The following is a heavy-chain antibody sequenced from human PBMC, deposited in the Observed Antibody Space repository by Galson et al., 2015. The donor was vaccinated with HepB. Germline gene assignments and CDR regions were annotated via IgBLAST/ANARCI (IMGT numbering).Heavy chain of an antibody. J-gene: IGHJ4*02. CDR3: ARDGSSPFDY. CDR1: GGSISSYY. Sequence: ETLSLTCTVSGGSISSYYWNWIRQPPGKGLEWIGLISYSGSTNYNPSLKSRVTISVDTSKKQFSLKLSSVTAADTAVYYCARDGSSPFDYWGQGTLVTVSS. CDR2: ISYSGST. V-gene: IGHV4-59*01. D-gene: IGHD6-13*01.